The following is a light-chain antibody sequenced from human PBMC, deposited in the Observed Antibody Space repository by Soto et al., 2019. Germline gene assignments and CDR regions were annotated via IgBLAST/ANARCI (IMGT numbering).Light chain of an antibody. V-gene: IGKV1-39*01. Sequence: DIQMTQSPSSLSASVGDRVTITCRASQSISSYLNWYQQKPGKAPKLLIYAASSLQSGVLSRFSGSGSGTDFTLTISSLQPEDFATYYCQQSYSTPPFFGPGTKVDIK. J-gene: IGKJ3*01. CDR3: QQSYSTPPF. CDR2: AAS. CDR1: QSISSY.